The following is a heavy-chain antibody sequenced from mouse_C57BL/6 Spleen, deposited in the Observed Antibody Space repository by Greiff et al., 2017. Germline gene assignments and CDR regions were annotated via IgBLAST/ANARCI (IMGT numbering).Heavy chain of an antibody. CDR3: ARETVYFDY. V-gene: IGHV1-82*01. CDR2: IYPGDGDT. Sequence: LVEPGASVKISCKASGYAFSSSWMNWVKQRPGKGLEWIGRIYPGDGDTNYNGKFKGKATLTADKSSSTAYMQLSSLTSEDSAVYFCARETVYFDYWGQGTTLTVSS. D-gene: IGHD4-1*01. J-gene: IGHJ2*01. CDR1: GYAFSSSW.